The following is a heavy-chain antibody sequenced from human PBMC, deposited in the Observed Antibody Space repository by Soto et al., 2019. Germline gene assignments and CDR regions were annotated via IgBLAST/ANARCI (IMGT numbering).Heavy chain of an antibody. V-gene: IGHV4-31*03. D-gene: IGHD1-26*01. J-gene: IGHJ4*02. CDR1: GGSISSGGYY. CDR2: IYYSGST. CDR3: ARYWSGRYYYFDY. Sequence: SETLSLTCTVSGGSISSGGYYWSWIRQHPGKGLEWIGYIYYSGSTYYNPSLKSRVTISVDTSRNQFSLKLSSVTAADTAVYYCARYWSGRYYYFDYWGQGTLVSVS.